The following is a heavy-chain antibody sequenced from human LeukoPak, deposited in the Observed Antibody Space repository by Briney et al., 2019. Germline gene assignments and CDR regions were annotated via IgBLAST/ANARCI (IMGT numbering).Heavy chain of an antibody. J-gene: IGHJ4*02. CDR3: ARSPMRYCSSYSCNYFDY. V-gene: IGHV4-61*02. D-gene: IGHD2-2*01. CDR2: IYTSGST. Sequence: SQTLSLTCTVSGGSISSGDYYWTWIRQPAGKGLEWIGRIYTSGSTNYNPSLKSRVTISVDTSNNQFSLDLSSMTAADTAVYYCARSPMRYCSSYSCNYFDYWGQGTLVTVSS. CDR1: GGSISSGDYY.